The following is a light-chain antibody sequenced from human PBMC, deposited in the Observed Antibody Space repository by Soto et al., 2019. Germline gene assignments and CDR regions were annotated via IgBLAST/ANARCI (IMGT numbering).Light chain of an antibody. CDR2: GAS. CDR1: WSLSSN. V-gene: IGKV3-20*01. J-gene: IGKJ5*01. CDR3: QQYGSSPPST. Sequence: PSPSTMSVSPEGITTICLVASWSLSSNLAWFQQTRSQAPRLLIYGASTRATGIPDRFSGSGSGADFTLTISRLEHEEYAVYYCQQYGSSPPSTFGQGTRLEIK.